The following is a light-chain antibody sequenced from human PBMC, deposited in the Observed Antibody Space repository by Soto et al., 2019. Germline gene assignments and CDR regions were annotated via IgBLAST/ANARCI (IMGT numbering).Light chain of an antibody. V-gene: IGKV3-20*01. CDR2: TAS. CDR1: QSVSSNY. J-gene: IGKJ2*03. CDR3: QQFGSSPYR. Sequence: ELVLTQSPGTLSLSPGEGATLSCRASQSVSSNYLAWYQQKPGQAPRLLIYTASSRATGIPDRFSGSGSGTDFTLTISRLEPEDFAVYYCQQFGSSPYRFGQGTKLEI.